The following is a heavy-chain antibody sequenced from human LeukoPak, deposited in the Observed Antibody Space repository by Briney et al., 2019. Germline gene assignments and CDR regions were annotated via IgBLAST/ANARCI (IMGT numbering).Heavy chain of an antibody. CDR1: GGSISSYY. CDR3: ARDRLLWFGESVGYMDV. J-gene: IGHJ6*03. CDR2: IYYSGST. D-gene: IGHD3-10*01. Sequence: PSETLSLTCTVSGGSISSYYWSWIRQPPGKGLEWIGYIYYSGSTNYNPSLKSRVTISVDTSKNQFSLKLSSVTAADTAVYYCARDRLLWFGESVGYMDVWGKGTTVTVSS. V-gene: IGHV4-59*01.